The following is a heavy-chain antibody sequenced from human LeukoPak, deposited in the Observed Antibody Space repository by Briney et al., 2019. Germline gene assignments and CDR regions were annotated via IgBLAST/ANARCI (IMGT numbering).Heavy chain of an antibody. Sequence: GGSLRLSCAASGLTVSSNYMNWVRQAPGKGLEWVSVIYAGGHTYYADSVKGRFTISRDNSKNTLFLQMKSLTAEDTAMYYCARGGGGNYALDDWGQGTLVTVSS. V-gene: IGHV3-53*03. D-gene: IGHD1-26*01. CDR3: ARGGGGNYALDD. J-gene: IGHJ4*02. CDR1: GLTVSSNY. CDR2: IYAGGHT.